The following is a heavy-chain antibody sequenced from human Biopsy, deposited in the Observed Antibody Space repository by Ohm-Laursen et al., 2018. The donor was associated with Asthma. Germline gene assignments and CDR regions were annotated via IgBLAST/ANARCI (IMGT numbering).Heavy chain of an antibody. J-gene: IGHJ6*02. D-gene: IGHD3-10*01. V-gene: IGHV1-18*01. CDR1: GYTFNSAG. CDR3: ARAVDYSHYYGIDV. Sequence: ASVKVSCKVSGYTFNSAGITWVRQAPGQGLEWMGWISVYNGNTKVAQKLQDRVTMISDTSTSTAYMELRSLRSDDTAVYFCARAVDYSHYYGIDVWGQGTTVTVS. CDR2: ISVYNGNT.